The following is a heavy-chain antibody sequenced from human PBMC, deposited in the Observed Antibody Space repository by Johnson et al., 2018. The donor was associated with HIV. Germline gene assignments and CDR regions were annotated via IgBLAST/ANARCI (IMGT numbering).Heavy chain of an antibody. J-gene: IGHJ3*02. CDR2: IKSKTDGGTT. D-gene: IGHD3-22*01. CDR3: TVRISMILALTRRDQDI. Sequence: MLLVESGGGLVKPGGSLRLSCAASGFTFSDYYMSWVRQAPGKGLEWVRRIKSKTDGGTTDYAAPVKGGFPISRDDSKNTLYLQMNSLKTEDSAVYYCTVRISMILALTRRDQDIWGQGTMVTVSS. V-gene: IGHV3-15*01. CDR1: GFTFSDYY.